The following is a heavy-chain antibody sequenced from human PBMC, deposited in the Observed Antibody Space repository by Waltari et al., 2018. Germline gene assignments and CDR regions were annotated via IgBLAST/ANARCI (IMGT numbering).Heavy chain of an antibody. Sequence: QVQLVQSGAEVKKPGASVKVSCKVSGYTLTELSMHWVRQAPGKGLEWMGGFDPEDGETIYAQKFQGRVTMTEDTSTDTAYMELSSLRSEDTAVYYCATDYRYQLLHLAAFDIWGQGTMVTVSS. CDR2: FDPEDGET. D-gene: IGHD2-2*01. J-gene: IGHJ3*02. CDR3: ATDYRYQLLHLAAFDI. V-gene: IGHV1-24*01. CDR1: GYTLTELS.